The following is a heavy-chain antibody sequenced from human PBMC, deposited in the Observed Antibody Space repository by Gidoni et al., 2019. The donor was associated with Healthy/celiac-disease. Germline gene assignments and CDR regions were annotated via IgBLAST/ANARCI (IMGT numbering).Heavy chain of an antibody. CDR2: ISSSSSYI. D-gene: IGHD4-17*01. Sequence: EVQLVESGGGLVKPGGSLRLSCAASGFTFSSYSMNWVRQAPGKGLEWGSSISSSSSYIYYADSVKGRFTISRDNAKNSLYLQMNSLRAEDTAVYYCARNPDYGDYYFDYWGQGTLVTVSS. J-gene: IGHJ4*02. CDR1: GFTFSSYS. V-gene: IGHV3-21*01. CDR3: ARNPDYGDYYFDY.